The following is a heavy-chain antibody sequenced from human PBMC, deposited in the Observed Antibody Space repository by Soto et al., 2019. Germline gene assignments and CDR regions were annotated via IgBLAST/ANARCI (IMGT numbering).Heavy chain of an antibody. Sequence: SETLSLTCTVSGGSISSSSYYWGWIRQPPGKGLEWIGSIYYSGSTYYNPPLKSRVTISVDTSKNQFSLKLSSVTAADTAVYYCARAKSYYDFWSRDYYYMDVWGKGTTVTVSS. V-gene: IGHV4-39*01. CDR2: IYYSGST. D-gene: IGHD3-3*01. CDR3: ARAKSYYDFWSRDYYYMDV. CDR1: GGSISSSSYY. J-gene: IGHJ6*03.